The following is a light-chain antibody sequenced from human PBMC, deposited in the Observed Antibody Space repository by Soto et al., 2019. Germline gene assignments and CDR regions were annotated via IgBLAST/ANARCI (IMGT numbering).Light chain of an antibody. CDR3: AAWDESRNGPL. CDR2: SNN. CDR1: SSNIGSNT. J-gene: IGLJ2*01. V-gene: IGLV1-44*01. Sequence: QSVLTQPPSASGTPGQRVTISCSGSSSNIGSNTVNWYQQLPGTAPKLLIYSNNQRPSGVPDRFSGSKSGTSASLAISGLQSEDEADYYCAAWDESRNGPLFGGGTKLTVL.